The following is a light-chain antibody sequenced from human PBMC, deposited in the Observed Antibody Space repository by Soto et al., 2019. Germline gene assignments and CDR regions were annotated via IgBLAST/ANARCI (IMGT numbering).Light chain of an antibody. CDR1: QSISSW. CDR2: DAS. CDR3: QQYNSDPLT. J-gene: IGKJ4*01. Sequence: DIQMTQSPSTLSASVGDRVSITCRASQSISSWLAWYQQKPGKAPKLLIYDASSLESGVPSRFSGSGSGTEFTLTISSLQPVDFAAYYCQQYNSDPLTFGGGTNVDIK. V-gene: IGKV1-5*01.